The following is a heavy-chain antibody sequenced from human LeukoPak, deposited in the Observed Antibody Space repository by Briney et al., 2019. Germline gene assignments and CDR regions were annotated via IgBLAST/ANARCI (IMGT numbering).Heavy chain of an antibody. V-gene: IGHV4-34*01. D-gene: IGHD6-19*01. CDR2: INHSGSA. CDR3: ARHENRSLYSSGWYETGYYFDY. J-gene: IGHJ4*02. Sequence: PSETLSLTCAVYGGSLSGSYWSWIRQPPGKGLEWIGEINHSGSANYNPSLKSRVTISVDTSKNQFSLKLSSVTAADTAVYYCARHENRSLYSSGWYETGYYFDYWGQGTLVTVSS. CDR1: GGSLSGSY.